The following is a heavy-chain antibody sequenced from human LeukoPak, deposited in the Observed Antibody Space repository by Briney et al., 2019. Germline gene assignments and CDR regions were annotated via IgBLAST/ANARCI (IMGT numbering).Heavy chain of an antibody. CDR2: ISGSGGST. CDR3: AKGGSGYHTPYYFDY. J-gene: IGHJ4*02. D-gene: IGHD5-12*01. V-gene: IGHV3-23*01. Sequence: GGSLRLSCAASGFTFSSYAMSWVRQAPGKGLEWVSAISGSGGSTYYADSVKGRFTISRDNSKNTLYLQMNSLRAKDTAVYYCAKGGSGYHTPYYFDYWGQGTLVTVSS. CDR1: GFTFSSYA.